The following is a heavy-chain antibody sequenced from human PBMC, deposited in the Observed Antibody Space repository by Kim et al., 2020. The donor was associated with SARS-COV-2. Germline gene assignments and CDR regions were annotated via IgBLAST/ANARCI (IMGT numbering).Heavy chain of an antibody. CDR2: INHSGST. V-gene: IGHV4-34*01. J-gene: IGHJ4*02. Sequence: SETLSLTCAVYGGSFSGYYWSWIRQPPGKGLEWIGEINHSGSTNYNPSLKSRVTISVDTSKNQFSLKLSSVTAADTAVYYCARGHDYISKIDYWGQGTLV. D-gene: IGHD4-4*01. CDR1: GGSFSGYY. CDR3: ARGHDYISKIDY.